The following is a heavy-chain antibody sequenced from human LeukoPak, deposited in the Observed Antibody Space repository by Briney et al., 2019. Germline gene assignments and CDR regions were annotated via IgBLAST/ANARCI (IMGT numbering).Heavy chain of an antibody. CDR3: VKDYGSGTFGLDS. Sequence: GGSLRLSCAASGFTFSSYGMHWVRQAPGKGLEWVTIIRDDGINKYYADSVKGRFTVSRDNSKNTLYLQMNSLRAEDTAVYYCVKDYGSGTFGLDSWGQGTLVSVSS. CDR2: IRDDGINK. V-gene: IGHV3-30*02. D-gene: IGHD3-10*01. J-gene: IGHJ5*01. CDR1: GFTFSSYG.